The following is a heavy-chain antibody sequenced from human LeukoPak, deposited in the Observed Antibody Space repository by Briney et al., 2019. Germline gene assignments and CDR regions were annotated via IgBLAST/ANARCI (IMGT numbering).Heavy chain of an antibody. CDR3: AKGELLSSHFDY. D-gene: IGHD3-10*01. Sequence: PGGSLRLSCVGSGFTFRTYAMIWVRQAPGKGLQWVSAISDSGGSTYYADSVKGRFTISRDNSKNTLYLQMHSLRAEDTAVYYCAKGELLSSHFDYWGQGTLVTVSS. CDR2: ISDSGGST. CDR1: GFTFRTYA. J-gene: IGHJ4*02. V-gene: IGHV3-23*01.